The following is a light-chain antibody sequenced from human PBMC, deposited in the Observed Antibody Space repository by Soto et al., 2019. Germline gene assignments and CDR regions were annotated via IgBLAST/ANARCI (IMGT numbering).Light chain of an antibody. CDR1: QGINIF. J-gene: IGKJ2*01. Sequence: HLTQSPSFLSASVGDRVTITCRASQGINIFLAWFQQKPGKAPNLLISAASTLQSGVPSRFSGSGSETEFTLTITSLQPEDSATYYCQQRNSYPRTFGQGTKVDIK. CDR2: AAS. CDR3: QQRNSYPRT. V-gene: IGKV1-9*01.